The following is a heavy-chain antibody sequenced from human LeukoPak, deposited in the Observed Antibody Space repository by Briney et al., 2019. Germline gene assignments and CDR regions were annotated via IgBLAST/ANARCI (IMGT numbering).Heavy chain of an antibody. Sequence: GGSLRLSCAASGFTFSSYAMHWVRQAPGKGLEWVAVISYDGSNKYYADSVKGRFTISRDNSKNTLYLQMNSLRAEDTAVYYCARDKWDVSSSGWYRPSRAYYFDYWGQGTLVTVSS. CDR3: ARDKWDVSSSGWYRPSRAYYFDY. CDR1: GFTFSSYA. V-gene: IGHV3-30-3*01. CDR2: ISYDGSNK. J-gene: IGHJ4*02. D-gene: IGHD6-19*01.